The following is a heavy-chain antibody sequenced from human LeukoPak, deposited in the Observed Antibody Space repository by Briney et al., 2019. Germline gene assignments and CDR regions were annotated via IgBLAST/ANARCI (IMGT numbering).Heavy chain of an antibody. J-gene: IGHJ4*02. V-gene: IGHV3-20*04. CDR3: ARESTMVRGVLDY. D-gene: IGHD3-10*01. CDR2: MNWNGDST. Sequence: GGSLRLSCEVSGFTFDDYGMTWVRQAPGKGLEWVSGMNWNGDSTGYADSVKGRFTISRDNAKNSLYLQMNSLRAEDTAVYYCARESTMVRGVLDYWGQGTLVTVSS. CDR1: GFTFDDYG.